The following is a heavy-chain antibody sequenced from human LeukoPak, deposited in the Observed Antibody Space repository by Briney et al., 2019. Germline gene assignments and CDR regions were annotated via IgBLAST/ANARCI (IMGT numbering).Heavy chain of an antibody. CDR1: GFTFSSYA. CDR2: ISGSGGST. V-gene: IGHV3-23*01. J-gene: IGHJ4*02. Sequence: GGSLRLSCAASGFTFSSYAMSWVRQAPGKGLEWVSGISGSGGSTYYADSVKGRFTISRDNSKNTLYLQMTSLRAEDTAVYFCAKRIEPLWEAAAALDYWGQGTLVTVSS. D-gene: IGHD6-13*01. CDR3: AKRIEPLWEAAAALDY.